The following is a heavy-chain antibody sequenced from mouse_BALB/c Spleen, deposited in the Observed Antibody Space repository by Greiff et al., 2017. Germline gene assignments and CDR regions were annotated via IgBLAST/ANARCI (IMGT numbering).Heavy chain of an antibody. Sequence: VHVKQSGPELVKPGASVKISCKASGYSFTGYYMHWVKQSHVKSLEWIGRINPYNGATSYNQNFKDKASLTVDKSSSTAYMELHSLTSEDSAVYYCARAYYRYDGYAMDHWGQGTSVTVSS. J-gene: IGHJ4*01. CDR2: INPYNGAT. V-gene: IGHV1-31*01. D-gene: IGHD2-14*01. CDR3: ARAYYRYDGYAMDH. CDR1: GYSFTGYY.